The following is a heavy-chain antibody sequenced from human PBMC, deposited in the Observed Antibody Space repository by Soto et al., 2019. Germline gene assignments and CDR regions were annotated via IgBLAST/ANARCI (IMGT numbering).Heavy chain of an antibody. D-gene: IGHD1-26*01. J-gene: IGHJ6*02. CDR3: AKDIEYRAGAMDV. Sequence: EVQLLESGGGLVQPGGSLRLSCAASGFPFSTYAMGWVRLVPGKGLDWVSTITDNGGGSFYADSVKGRFSISRDNSKNTLSLQMDSLRAEDTALYYGAKDIEYRAGAMDVWGQGTTVTVSS. V-gene: IGHV3-23*01. CDR2: ITDNGGGS. CDR1: GFPFSTYA.